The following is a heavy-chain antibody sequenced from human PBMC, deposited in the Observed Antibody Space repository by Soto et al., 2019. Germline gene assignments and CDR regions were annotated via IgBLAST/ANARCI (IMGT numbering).Heavy chain of an antibody. Sequence: GGSLRLSCAASGFTFDDYAMHWVRQAPGKGLEWVSGISWNSGSIGYADSVKGRFTISRDNAKDSLYLQMNSLRAEDTALYYCAKDIGGNYYYGMDVWGQGTTVTVSS. J-gene: IGHJ6*02. CDR2: ISWNSGSI. CDR1: GFTFDDYA. CDR3: AKDIGGNYYYGMDV. V-gene: IGHV3-9*01.